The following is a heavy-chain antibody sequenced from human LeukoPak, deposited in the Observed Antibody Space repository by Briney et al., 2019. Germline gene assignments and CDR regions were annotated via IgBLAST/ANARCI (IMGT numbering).Heavy chain of an antibody. Sequence: KSSETLSLTCAVYSGSFSGYHWTWIRQSPGKGLEWIGDINTSGSTYYNPSLKSRLTISVDTSKNQFSLKLRSVTAADTAVYYCARGRHDITMIVVVMTSVSYYLDVWGKGTTVTVS. J-gene: IGHJ6*03. V-gene: IGHV4-34*01. D-gene: IGHD3-22*01. CDR1: SGSFSGYH. CDR3: ARGRHDITMIVVVMTSVSYYLDV. CDR2: INTSGST.